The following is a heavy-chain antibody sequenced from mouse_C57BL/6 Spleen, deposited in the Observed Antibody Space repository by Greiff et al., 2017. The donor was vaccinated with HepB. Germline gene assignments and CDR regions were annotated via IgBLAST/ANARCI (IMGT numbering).Heavy chain of an antibody. CDR3: TRDGLGLYYFDY. Sequence: EVQLQESGPGLVKPSQSLSLTCSVTGYSITSGYYWNWIRQFPGNKLEWMGYISYDGSNNYNPSLKNRISITRDTSKNQFFLKLNSVTTEDTATYYCTRDGLGLYYFDYWGQGTTLTVSS. J-gene: IGHJ2*01. D-gene: IGHD3-3*01. CDR2: ISYDGSN. CDR1: GYSITSGYY. V-gene: IGHV3-6*01.